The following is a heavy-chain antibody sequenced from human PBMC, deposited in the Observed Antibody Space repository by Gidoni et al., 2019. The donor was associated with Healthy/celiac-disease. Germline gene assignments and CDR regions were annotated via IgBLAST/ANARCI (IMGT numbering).Heavy chain of an antibody. CDR1: GFTFRSYA. D-gene: IGHD4-17*01. CDR2: ISGSGGST. CDR3: AKRPLNRGRVTTD. Sequence: EVQLLESGGGLIQPGGSLRLSCSASGFTFRSYAMSWVRQAPGKGLEWGSAISGSGGSTYYADSGKGRFTISRDNSKNTLYLQMNSLRAEDTAVYYCAKRPLNRGRVTTDWGQGTLVTVSS. V-gene: IGHV3-23*01. J-gene: IGHJ4*02.